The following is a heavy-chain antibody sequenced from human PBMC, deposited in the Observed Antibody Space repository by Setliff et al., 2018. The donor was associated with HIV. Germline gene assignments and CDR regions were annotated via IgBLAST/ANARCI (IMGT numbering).Heavy chain of an antibody. D-gene: IGHD2-15*01. CDR3: ARNPCSGGSCPDAFDI. CDR2: ISPFDDTT. Sequence: GASVKVSCKTFGYYFNIDYPHWVRQAPGQGLEWMGIISPFDDTTNYAQKFQGRVTMTTETSTSTAYMELRSLRSDDTAVYYCARNPCSGGSCPDAFDIWGQGTMVTVSS. V-gene: IGHV1-46*02. CDR1: GYYFNIDY. J-gene: IGHJ3*02.